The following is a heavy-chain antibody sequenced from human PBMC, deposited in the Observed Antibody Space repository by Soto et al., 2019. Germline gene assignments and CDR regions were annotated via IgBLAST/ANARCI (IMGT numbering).Heavy chain of an antibody. V-gene: IGHV3-30-3*01. CDR1: GFTFSSYA. CDR2: ISYDGSNK. J-gene: IGHJ4*02. CDR3: ARVHPSITKIVVVFAVDY. D-gene: IGHD3-22*01. Sequence: QVQLVESGGGVVQPGRSLRLSCAASGFTFSSYAMHWVRQAPGKGLEWVAVISYDGSNKYYADSVKGRFTISRDNSKNTLYLQMNSLRAEDTAVYYCARVHPSITKIVVVFAVDYWGQGTLVTVSS.